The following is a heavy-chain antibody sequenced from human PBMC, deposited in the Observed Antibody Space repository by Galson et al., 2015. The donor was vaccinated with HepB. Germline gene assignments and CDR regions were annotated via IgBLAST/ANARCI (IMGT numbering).Heavy chain of an antibody. J-gene: IGHJ3*02. Sequence: SLRLSCAASGFTFSSSGMHWVRQAPGKGLEWVAVIWYDGSNKYYADSVKGRLTISRDNSKNTLYLQMNSLRAEDTAVYYCARGKDYGDYDAFDIWGQGTMVTVSS. CDR1: GFTFSSSG. D-gene: IGHD4-17*01. CDR3: ARGKDYGDYDAFDI. V-gene: IGHV3-33*01. CDR2: IWYDGSNK.